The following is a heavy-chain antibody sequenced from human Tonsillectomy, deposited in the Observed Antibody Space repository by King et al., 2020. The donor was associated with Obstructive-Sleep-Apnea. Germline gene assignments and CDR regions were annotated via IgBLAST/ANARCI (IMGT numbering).Heavy chain of an antibody. CDR3: AREGQGTGVNWFDP. CDR2: ISYDGRNT. D-gene: IGHD1-14*01. J-gene: IGHJ5*02. V-gene: IGHV3-30-3*01. Sequence: VQLVESGGGVVQPGRSLRLSCAASGFTFSSYAMHWVRQAPGKGLEWVAVISYDGRNTYYSDSVKGRLTISRDNSKNTLYLQMNSLRAEDTAVYYCAREGQGTGVNWFDPWGQGTLVTVSS. CDR1: GFTFSSYA.